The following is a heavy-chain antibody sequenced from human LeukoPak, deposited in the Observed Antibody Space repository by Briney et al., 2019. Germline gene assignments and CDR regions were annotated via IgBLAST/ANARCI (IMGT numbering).Heavy chain of an antibody. CDR2: ISYSGST. V-gene: IGHV4-39*07. CDR3: ARRSWNWFDP. CDR1: GGSISSSSYY. Sequence: SETLSLTCTVSGGSISSSSYYWGWIRQPPGKGLEWIGSISYSGSTHYNPSLESRVTISVDTSKNQFSLKLSSVTAADTAVYYCARRSWNWFDPWGQGTLVTVSS. J-gene: IGHJ5*02.